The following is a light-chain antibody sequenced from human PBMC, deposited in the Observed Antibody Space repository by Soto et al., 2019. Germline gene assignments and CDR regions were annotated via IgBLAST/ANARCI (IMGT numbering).Light chain of an antibody. Sequence: EIVLTHPPCTLSLSPDERATLSCRASQSVSSNVAWYQQIPGQTPRLLIYGASTRATGIPVRFSGSGSGTEFTLTISSLQSEDFAVYYCQQYNNWPPTFGQGTKVDIK. V-gene: IGKV3-15*01. CDR3: QQYNNWPPT. CDR2: GAS. CDR1: QSVSSN. J-gene: IGKJ1*01.